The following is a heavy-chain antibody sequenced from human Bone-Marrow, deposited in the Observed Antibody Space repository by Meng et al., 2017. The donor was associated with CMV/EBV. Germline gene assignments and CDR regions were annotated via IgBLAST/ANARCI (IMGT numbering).Heavy chain of an antibody. CDR3: ARVKAWFDP. Sequence: ASVKVSCKTSGYTFSDFGISWVRQAPGQGLEWVGWISPNNGNTNYVQRIQGRATMTTDTATSTAYLELRNLRFDDTAVYYCARVKAWFDPWGQGTLVTVSS. V-gene: IGHV1-18*01. CDR1: GYTFSDFG. CDR2: ISPNNGNT. J-gene: IGHJ5*02.